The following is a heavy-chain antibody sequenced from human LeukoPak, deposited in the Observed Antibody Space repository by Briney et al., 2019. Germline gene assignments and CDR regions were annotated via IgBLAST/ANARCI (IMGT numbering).Heavy chain of an antibody. CDR1: GFTFSNYW. J-gene: IGHJ4*02. D-gene: IGHD3/OR15-3a*01. CDR2: ISGSGTST. CDR3: AKDFSGDYEFPDF. Sequence: GGSLRLSCAASGFTFSNYWMHWVRQVPGKGLEWVSLISGSGTSTYYADSVKGRFTVSRDNSKNTLYLQMNSLRAEDTAVYYCAKDFSGDYEFPDFWGQGALVTVSS. V-gene: IGHV3-23*01.